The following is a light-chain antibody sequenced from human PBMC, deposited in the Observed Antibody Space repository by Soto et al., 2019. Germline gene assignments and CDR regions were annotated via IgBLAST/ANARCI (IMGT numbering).Light chain of an antibody. CDR3: QQYGSSPWT. V-gene: IGKV3-20*01. J-gene: IGKJ1*01. CDR1: QSVISSY. CDR2: GAS. Sequence: IVLTQSPGTLSLSPGERATLSCSAGQSVISSYLAWYQQKPGQAPRLLIYGASSRATGIPDRFSGSGSGTDFTLTISRLEPEDFAVYYCQQYGSSPWTFAQGTKVDIK.